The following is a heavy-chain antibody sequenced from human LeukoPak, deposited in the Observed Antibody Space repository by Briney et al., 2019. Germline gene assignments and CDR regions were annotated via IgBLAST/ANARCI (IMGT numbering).Heavy chain of an antibody. CDR3: ARGRGRFLEWLSDAFDI. V-gene: IGHV3-48*01. J-gene: IGHJ3*02. CDR2: ISSSSSTI. D-gene: IGHD3-3*01. Sequence: PGGSLRLSCAASGFTFSSYSMSWVRQAPGKGLEWVSYISSSSSTIYYADSVKGRFTISRDNAKNSLYLQMNSLRAEDTAVYYCARGRGRFLEWLSDAFDIWGQGTMVTVSS. CDR1: GFTFSSYS.